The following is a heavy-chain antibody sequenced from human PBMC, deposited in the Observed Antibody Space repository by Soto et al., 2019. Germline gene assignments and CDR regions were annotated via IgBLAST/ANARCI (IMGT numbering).Heavy chain of an antibody. CDR1: PFTFSSYA. CDR3: AKKGPQVVTVIDY. D-gene: IGHD2-15*01. Sequence: GGALRLSCSASPFTFSSYAMSWVRQAPGKGLEWVSAISCSGGSTYYADSVKGRFTIPRDNSKNTLYLQMNSLRAGDTAVYYCAKKGPQVVTVIDYWNQGTLVTVSS. CDR2: ISCSGGST. J-gene: IGHJ4*02. V-gene: IGHV3-23*01.